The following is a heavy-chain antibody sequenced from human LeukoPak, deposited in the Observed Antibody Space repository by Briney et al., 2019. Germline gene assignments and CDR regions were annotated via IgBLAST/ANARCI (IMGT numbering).Heavy chain of an antibody. CDR2: IYYSGST. CDR1: GGSISSSSYY. D-gene: IGHD1-26*01. Sequence: SETQSLTCTVSGGSISSSSYYWGWIRQPPGKGLEWIGSIYYSGSTYYNPSLKSRVTISVDTSKNQFSLKLSSVTAADTAVYYCARLSLSTGWELGGYFDYWGQGTLVTVSS. V-gene: IGHV4-39*07. J-gene: IGHJ4*02. CDR3: ARLSLSTGWELGGYFDY.